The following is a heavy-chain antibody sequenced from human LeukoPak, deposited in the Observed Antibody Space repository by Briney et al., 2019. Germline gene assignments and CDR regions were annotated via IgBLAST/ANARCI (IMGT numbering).Heavy chain of an antibody. D-gene: IGHD2-2*01. J-gene: IGHJ4*02. V-gene: IGHV3-23*01. CDR2: ISVSGGST. CDR1: GFTFSTYA. Sequence: GGSLRLSCAASGFTFSTYAMSWVRQAPGKGLEWVSVISVSGGSTYYADSVKGRFTISRDNSKNTLYLQMNSLRAEDTAVYYCAKSPGGVVSTSFGNWGQGTLVTVSS. CDR3: AKSPGGVVSTSFGN.